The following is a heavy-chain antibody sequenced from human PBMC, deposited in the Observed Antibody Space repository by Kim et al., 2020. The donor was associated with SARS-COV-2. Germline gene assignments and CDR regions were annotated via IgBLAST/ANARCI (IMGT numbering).Heavy chain of an antibody. V-gene: IGHV3-11*01. Sequence: GGSLRLSCAASGFTFSDYYMSWIRQAPGKGLEWVSYISSSGSTIYYADSVKGRFTISRDNAKNSLYLQMNSLRAEDTAVYYCARATRIMITFGGVIATKTPYYFDCWGQGTLVTVSS. CDR3: ARATRIMITFGGVIATKTPYYFDC. CDR1: GFTFSDYY. D-gene: IGHD3-16*02. J-gene: IGHJ4*02. CDR2: ISSSGSTI.